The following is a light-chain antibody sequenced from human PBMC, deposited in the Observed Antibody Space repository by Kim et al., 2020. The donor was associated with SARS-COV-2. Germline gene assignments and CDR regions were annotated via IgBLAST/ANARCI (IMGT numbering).Light chain of an antibody. CDR1: QGISSY. Sequence: IQLTQSPSSLSAYVGDRVTITCRASQGISSYLAWYQQKPGQAPKILIYAASTLQSGVPSRFSGSGSGTDFTLTISSLQPEDFATYYCQQVNCYPVTFRGGTKVDIK. CDR2: AAS. CDR3: QQVNCYPVT. V-gene: IGKV1-9*01. J-gene: IGKJ4*01.